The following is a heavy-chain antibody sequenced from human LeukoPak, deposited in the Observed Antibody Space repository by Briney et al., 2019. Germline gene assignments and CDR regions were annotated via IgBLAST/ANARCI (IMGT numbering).Heavy chain of an antibody. J-gene: IGHJ4*02. CDR1: GYTLTELS. D-gene: IGHD3-10*01. Sequence: ASVKVSCKVSGYTLTELSMHWVRQAPGQGLEWMGWISSYTGYTNYAQNLQGRVTMTTDTSTITAYMELRSLRSDDTAVYYCARATYGYYGSGTQLEGVDYWGQGTLVTVSS. V-gene: IGHV1-18*01. CDR3: ARATYGYYGSGTQLEGVDY. CDR2: ISSYTGYT.